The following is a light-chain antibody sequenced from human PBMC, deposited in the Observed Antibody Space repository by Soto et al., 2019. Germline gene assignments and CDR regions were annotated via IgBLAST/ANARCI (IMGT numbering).Light chain of an antibody. V-gene: IGKV3-15*01. CDR3: QQNDNWPRT. J-gene: IGKJ1*01. Sequence: EIVMTQSPATLSVSPGERATLSCRASQSVGNNLAWYQQKVGQAPRLLIHGASTRATGIPARFSGSGSGTEFTLTISRLQSEDFAVYYCQQNDNWPRTFGQGTKVEIK. CDR2: GAS. CDR1: QSVGNN.